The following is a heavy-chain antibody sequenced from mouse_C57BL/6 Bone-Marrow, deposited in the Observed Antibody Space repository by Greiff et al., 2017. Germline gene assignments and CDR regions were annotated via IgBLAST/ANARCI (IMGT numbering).Heavy chain of an antibody. CDR2: INPGSGGT. CDR3: ARRSYWYCDV. J-gene: IGHJ1*03. Sequence: VQLQQSGAELVRPGTSVKVSCKASGYAFTNYLIEWVKQRPGQGLEWIGVINPGSGGTNYNEKFKGKATLTADKSSSTAYMQLSSLTSEDSAVYFCARRSYWYCDVWGTGTTVTVSS. CDR1: GYAFTNYL. V-gene: IGHV1-54*01.